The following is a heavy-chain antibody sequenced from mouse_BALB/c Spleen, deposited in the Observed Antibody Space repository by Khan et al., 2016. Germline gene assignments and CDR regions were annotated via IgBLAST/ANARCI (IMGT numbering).Heavy chain of an antibody. V-gene: IGHV9-1*02. CDR3: ASTYYSYWYFDV. CDR1: GYTFTNYG. Sequence: QIQLVQSGPELKKPGETVKISCKASGYTFTNYGMNWVKQAPGKGLKWMGWINTYTGEPTFAADFKGRFAFSLETSASTAYLQINNLKNEDKATXYCASTYYSYWYFDVWGAGTTVTVSS. CDR2: INTYTGEP. J-gene: IGHJ1*01. D-gene: IGHD2-12*01.